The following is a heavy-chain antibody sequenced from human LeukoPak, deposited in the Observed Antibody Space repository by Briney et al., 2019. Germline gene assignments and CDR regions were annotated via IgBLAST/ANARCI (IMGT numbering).Heavy chain of an antibody. CDR3: ARDDISTDGTAHWFDP. J-gene: IGHJ5*02. CDR2: IIPFFGTV. CDR1: GGTFSDHG. V-gene: IGHV1-69*13. Sequence: ASVKVSFKASGGTFSDHGFSWVRQAPGQGLEWMGGIIPFFGTVHYAQTFEGRVTISADESTSTVYLALNSLTAEDTAVYYCARDDISTDGTAHWFDPWGQGTLVIVSS. D-gene: IGHD5-24*01.